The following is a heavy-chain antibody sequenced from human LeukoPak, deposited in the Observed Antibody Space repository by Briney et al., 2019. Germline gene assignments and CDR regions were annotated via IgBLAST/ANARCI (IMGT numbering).Heavy chain of an antibody. J-gene: IGHJ4*02. CDR1: GYTFTGYY. CDR3: ASFGVIPDFDY. CDR2: INPNSGNT. D-gene: IGHD3-3*01. V-gene: IGHV1-8*02. Sequence: ASVKVSCKASGYTFTGYYMHWVRQAPGQGLEWMGWINPNSGNTGYAQKFQGRVTMTRNTSISTAYMELSSLRSEDTAVYYCASFGVIPDFDYWGQGTLVTVSS.